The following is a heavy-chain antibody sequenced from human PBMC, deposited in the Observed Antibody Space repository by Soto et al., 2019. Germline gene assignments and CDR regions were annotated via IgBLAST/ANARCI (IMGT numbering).Heavy chain of an antibody. CDR3: ARGGYYDSSGYYVIDY. D-gene: IGHD3-22*01. J-gene: IGHJ4*02. Sequence: SVKVSCKASGCTFSSYAISCVRQAPGQGLEWMGGIIPIFGTANYAQKFQGRVTITADKSTSTAYMELSSLRSEDTAVYYCARGGYYDSSGYYVIDYWGQGTLVTVSS. V-gene: IGHV1-69*06. CDR2: IIPIFGTA. CDR1: GCTFSSYA.